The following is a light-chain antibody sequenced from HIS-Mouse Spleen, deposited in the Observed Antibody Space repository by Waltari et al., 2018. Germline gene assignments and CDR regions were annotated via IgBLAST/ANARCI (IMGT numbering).Light chain of an antibody. CDR2: EGS. V-gene: IGLV2-23*01. Sequence: QSALTQPASVSGSPGQSITISCPGTSRAVGSYNLVPWYQQHPGKAPKLMIYEGSKRPSGVSNRFSGSKSGNTASLTISGLQAEDEADYYCCSYAGSSTVVFGGGTKLTVL. CDR3: CSYAGSSTVV. J-gene: IGLJ2*01. CDR1: SRAVGSYNL.